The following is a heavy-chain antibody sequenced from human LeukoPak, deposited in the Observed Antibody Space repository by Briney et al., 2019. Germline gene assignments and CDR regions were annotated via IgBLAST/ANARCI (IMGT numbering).Heavy chain of an antibody. D-gene: IGHD5-12*01. CDR2: IQDDGSNK. J-gene: IGHJ4*02. Sequence: GGSLRLSCAASGFTFSSYGMHWVRQAPGKGLEWVTFIQDDGSNKYYADSVEGRFTISRDKSKNTLYLHMNSLRAEDTAVYCCAKDHPPGIVAIGIFDYWGQGTLVTVSS. CDR3: AKDHPPGIVAIGIFDY. CDR1: GFTFSSYG. V-gene: IGHV3-30*02.